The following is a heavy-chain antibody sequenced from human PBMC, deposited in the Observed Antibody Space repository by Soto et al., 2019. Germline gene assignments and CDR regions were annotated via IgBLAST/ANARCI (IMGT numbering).Heavy chain of an antibody. CDR1: GFTFGDYA. Sequence: GGSLRLSCTASGFTFGDYAMSWFRQAPGKGLEWVGFIRSKAYGGTTEYAASVKGRFTISRDDSKSIAYLQMNSLKTEDTAVYYCTRDLLGYSYGYVAYYYGMDVWGQGTTVTVSS. CDR3: TRDLLGYSYGYVAYYYGMDV. J-gene: IGHJ6*02. V-gene: IGHV3-49*03. CDR2: IRSKAYGGTT. D-gene: IGHD5-18*01.